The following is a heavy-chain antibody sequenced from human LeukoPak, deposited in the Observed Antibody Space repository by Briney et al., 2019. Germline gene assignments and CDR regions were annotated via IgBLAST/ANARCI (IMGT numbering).Heavy chain of an antibody. CDR1: GGSFSGYY. Sequence: PSETLSLTCAVYGGSFSGYYWSWIRQPPGKGLEWIGSIYHSGSTYYNPSLKSRVTISVDTSKNQFSLKLSSVTAADTAVYYCAREGSSITMIVVVTPSGAFDIWGQGTMVTVSS. J-gene: IGHJ3*02. V-gene: IGHV4-34*01. D-gene: IGHD3-22*01. CDR3: AREGSSITMIVVVTPSGAFDI. CDR2: IYHSGST.